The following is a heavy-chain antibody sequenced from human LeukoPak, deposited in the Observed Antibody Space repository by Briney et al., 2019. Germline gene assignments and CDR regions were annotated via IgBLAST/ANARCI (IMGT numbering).Heavy chain of an antibody. D-gene: IGHD1-26*01. CDR2: ISGSGGST. CDR3: AKNYKWELPLDY. J-gene: IGHJ4*02. CDR1: GFTFDDYG. V-gene: IGHV3-23*01. Sequence: GGSLRLSCAASGFTFDDYGMSWVRQAPGKGLEWVSAISGSGGSTYYADSVKGRFTISRDNSKNTLYLQMSSLRAEDTAVYYCAKNYKWELPLDYWGQGTLVTVSS.